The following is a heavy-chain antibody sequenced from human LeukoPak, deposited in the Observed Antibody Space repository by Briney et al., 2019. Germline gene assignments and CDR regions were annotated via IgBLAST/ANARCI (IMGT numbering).Heavy chain of an antibody. CDR3: ARMWNGIVVVPAALGFDY. D-gene: IGHD2-2*01. Sequence: GGSLRLSCAASGFTFSSYAMSWVRQAPGKGLEWVSLISGSGANTYYADSVKGRLTISRDNSKNTLYLQMNSLRAEDTAVYYCARMWNGIVVVPAALGFDYWGQGTLVTVSS. J-gene: IGHJ4*02. CDR2: ISGSGANT. CDR1: GFTFSSYA. V-gene: IGHV3-23*01.